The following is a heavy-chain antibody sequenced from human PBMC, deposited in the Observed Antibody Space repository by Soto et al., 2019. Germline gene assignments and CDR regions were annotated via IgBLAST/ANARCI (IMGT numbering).Heavy chain of an antibody. J-gene: IGHJ6*01. Sequence: PSEPQSLTSTVSGGSISDHYCSWIRKPQVKGLEWIGEINPSGSTKYNPSLKSRVTISVDTSRNQFSLKLSSVTAADTAVFYCARGGNTIYDYGLDVWGQPNTVSVSS. D-gene: IGHD3-3*01. CDR2: INPSGST. V-gene: IGHV4-34*01. CDR3: ARGGNTIYDYGLDV. CDR1: GGSISDHY.